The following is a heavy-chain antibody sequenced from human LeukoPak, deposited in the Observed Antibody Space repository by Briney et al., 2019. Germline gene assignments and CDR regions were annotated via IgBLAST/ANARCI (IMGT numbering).Heavy chain of an antibody. D-gene: IGHD2-2*01. CDR3: ARGGKLEPTAMPS. V-gene: IGHV3-74*01. CDR1: GFTFRTYW. Sequence: GRSLRLSCVASGFTFRTYWMYWVRQAPGKGLVWLSRINPDGSSTTYADSVKGRFTISRDNAKNMLYLQINSLRVEDTAIYYCARGGKLEPTAMPSWGQGSLVVVSS. J-gene: IGHJ5*02. CDR2: INPDGSST.